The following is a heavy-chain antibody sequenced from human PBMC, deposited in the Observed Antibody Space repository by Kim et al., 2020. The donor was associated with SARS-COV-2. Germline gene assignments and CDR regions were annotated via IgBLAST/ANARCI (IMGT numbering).Heavy chain of an antibody. CDR3: AKDKREYDFWSGYYNWFDP. D-gene: IGHD3-3*01. Sequence: KGRFTISRDNSKNTLYLQMNSLRAEDTAVYYCAKDKREYDFWSGYYNWFDPWGQGTLVTVSS. V-gene: IGHV3-23*01. J-gene: IGHJ5*02.